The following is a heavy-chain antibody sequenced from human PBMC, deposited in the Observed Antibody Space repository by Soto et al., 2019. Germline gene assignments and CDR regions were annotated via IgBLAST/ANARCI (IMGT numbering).Heavy chain of an antibody. J-gene: IGHJ6*02. D-gene: IGHD2-2*01. CDR3: ARDRIVVVTAAFPAHFYYGIDV. CDR2: VHYTGTT. CDR1: GDSITNYY. V-gene: IGHV4-59*01. Sequence: SETLSLTCTVSGDSITNYYWTWLRQPPGKGLEWIGCVHYTGTTNYNPSLKSRVTIFAHKSKNEFSLKMNSVTAADTAVYHCARDRIVVVTAAFPAHFYYGIDVWGQGTTVTVS.